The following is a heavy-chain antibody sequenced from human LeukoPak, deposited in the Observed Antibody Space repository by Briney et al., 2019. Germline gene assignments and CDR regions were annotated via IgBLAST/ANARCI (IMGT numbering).Heavy chain of an antibody. V-gene: IGHV5-51*01. CDR3: ARVGSRHGYNWGDL. D-gene: IGHD5-24*01. CDR2: IYPGDSDT. Sequence: RGESLKISCKSFGYSFTKYWIGWVRQMPGKGLEWMGLIYPGDSDTRYRPSFQGQVIISADKSISTAYLQWSSLKASDTAMYYCARVGSRHGYNWGDLWGQGTLVTVSS. J-gene: IGHJ5*02. CDR1: GYSFTKYW.